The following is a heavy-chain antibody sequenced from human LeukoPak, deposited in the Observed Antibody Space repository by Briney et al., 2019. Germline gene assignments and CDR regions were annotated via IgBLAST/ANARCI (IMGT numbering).Heavy chain of an antibody. CDR3: ARGGTTSWVGSFDS. CDR2: ISPYNGNT. J-gene: IGHJ4*02. Sequence: GASVKVSCKASGYTFVSYGINWVRQAPGQSLEWMGWISPYNGNTNYAQRLQGRVTMTTDKSTTTSYMELKSLRSDDTAVYYCARGGTTSWVGSFDSWGQGTLVTVSS. CDR1: GYTFVSYG. D-gene: IGHD2-2*01. V-gene: IGHV1-18*01.